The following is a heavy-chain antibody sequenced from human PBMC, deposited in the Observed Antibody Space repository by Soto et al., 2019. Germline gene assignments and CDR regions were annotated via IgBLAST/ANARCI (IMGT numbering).Heavy chain of an antibody. D-gene: IGHD6-13*01. V-gene: IGHV4-59*08. Sequence: QVQLQESGPGLVKPSETLSLTCTVSGGSISSYYWSWIRPPPGKGLEWIGYIYYSGRTNYNPSRKSRVTIPVDTYKHQYYLKLSSVTAADTAVYYCARRLDSRSSSWYNAWAYYYYMDVWGKGTTGTVSS. CDR1: GGSISSYY. CDR2: IYYSGRT. CDR3: ARRLDSRSSSWYNAWAYYYYMDV. J-gene: IGHJ6*03.